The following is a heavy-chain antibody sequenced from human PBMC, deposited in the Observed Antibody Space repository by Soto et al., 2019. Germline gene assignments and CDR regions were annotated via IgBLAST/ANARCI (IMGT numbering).Heavy chain of an antibody. V-gene: IGHV4-59*01. J-gene: IGHJ4*02. CDR2: IYYSGST. Sequence: SETLSLTCTVSGGSISSYYWSWIRQPPGKGLEWIGYIYYSGSTNYNPSLKSRVTISVDTSKNQFSLKLSSVTAADTAVYYCARFRWLQSARAPIFDYWGQGTLVTVSS. D-gene: IGHD5-12*01. CDR1: GGSISSYY. CDR3: ARFRWLQSARAPIFDY.